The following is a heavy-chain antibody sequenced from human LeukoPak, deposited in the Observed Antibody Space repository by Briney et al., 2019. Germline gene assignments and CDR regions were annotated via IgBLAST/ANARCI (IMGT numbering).Heavy chain of an antibody. D-gene: IGHD4-11*01. CDR3: ARLPKDYSNYSFDY. J-gene: IGHJ4*02. CDR1: GYTFTSYG. Sequence: ASVKFSCKASGYTFTSYGISRVRQAPGQGLEWMGWISAYNGNTNYAQKLQGRVTMTTDTSTSTAYMELRSLRSDDTAVYYCARLPKDYSNYSFDYWGQGTLVTVSS. CDR2: ISAYNGNT. V-gene: IGHV1-18*01.